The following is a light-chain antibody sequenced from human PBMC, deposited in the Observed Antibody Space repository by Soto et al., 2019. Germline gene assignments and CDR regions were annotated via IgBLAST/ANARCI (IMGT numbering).Light chain of an antibody. Sequence: EIVLTQSPGTLSLSPGEEATLSCRASQTVNTNYLAWYQQKAGQAPRLLIYGTSSRATGIPDRFSGSGSGTDFTLTISRLEPEDFAVYYCHQYVSSPRTFGQGTKVEIK. CDR3: HQYVSSPRT. V-gene: IGKV3-20*01. CDR1: QTVNTNY. J-gene: IGKJ1*01. CDR2: GTS.